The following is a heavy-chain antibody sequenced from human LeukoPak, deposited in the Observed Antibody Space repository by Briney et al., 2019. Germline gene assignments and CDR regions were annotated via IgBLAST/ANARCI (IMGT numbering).Heavy chain of an antibody. Sequence: ASVKVSCKASGYTFTGYYMHWVRQAPGQGLEWMGWINPNSGGTNYAQKFQGRVTMTRDTSISTAYMELSRLRSDDTAVYYCAGEEESDANFDYWGQGTLVTVSS. D-gene: IGHD3-10*01. J-gene: IGHJ4*02. V-gene: IGHV1-2*02. CDR3: AGEEESDANFDY. CDR1: GYTFTGYY. CDR2: INPNSGGT.